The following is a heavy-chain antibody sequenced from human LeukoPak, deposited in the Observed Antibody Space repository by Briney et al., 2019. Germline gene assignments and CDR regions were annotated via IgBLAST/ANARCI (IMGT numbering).Heavy chain of an antibody. CDR1: GFTFSSYT. J-gene: IGHJ3*02. CDR3: ERDSPQALAILHAFDI. D-gene: IGHD5-12*01. V-gene: IGHV3-48*01. Sequence: GGSLRLSCAASGFTFSSYTMNWVRRAPGKGLEWVSKISNRSRTIYYADSVKRRFNMSRDNAKNSLYLQMNSLRAEDTAVYYCERDSPQALAILHAFDIWGHGTMVTVSS. CDR2: ISNRSRTI.